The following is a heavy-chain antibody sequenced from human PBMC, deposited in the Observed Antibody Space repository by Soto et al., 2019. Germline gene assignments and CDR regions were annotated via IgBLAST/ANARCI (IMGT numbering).Heavy chain of an antibody. J-gene: IGHJ4*02. CDR2: INPSGGST. CDR1: GYTFTSYY. V-gene: IGHV1-46*01. D-gene: IGHD5-18*01. CDR3: ARFDSLYGYDY. Sequence: QVQLVQSGAEVKKPGASVKVSCKASGYTFTSYYMHWVRQAPGQGLKWMGIINPSGGSTSYAQKFQGRVTMTRDTSTSTVYMELSSLRSEDTAVYYCARFDSLYGYDYWGQGTLVTVSS.